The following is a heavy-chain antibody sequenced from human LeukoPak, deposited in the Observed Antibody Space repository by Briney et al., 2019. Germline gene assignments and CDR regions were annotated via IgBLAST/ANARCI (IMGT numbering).Heavy chain of an antibody. CDR1: GGSISSSSYY. Sequence: SETLSLTCSVSGGSISSSSYYWGWIRQPPGKGLEWIGSIYYSGSTYYNPSLKSRVTISVDTSKNQFSLKLSSVTAADTAVYYCARGRPITIFGVVIRPYYFDHWGQGTLVTVSS. J-gene: IGHJ4*02. V-gene: IGHV4-39*01. CDR3: ARGRPITIFGVVIRPYYFDH. CDR2: IYYSGST. D-gene: IGHD3-3*01.